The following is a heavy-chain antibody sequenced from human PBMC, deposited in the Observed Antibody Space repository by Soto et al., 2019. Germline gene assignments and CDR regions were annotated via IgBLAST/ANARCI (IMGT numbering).Heavy chain of an antibody. V-gene: IGHV3-23*01. CDR1: GFSFNTHA. D-gene: IGHD3-22*01. CDR3: AKDRLMLTMVVVGAFDF. J-gene: IGHJ3*01. Sequence: PGGSLRLSCAASGFSFNTHAMTWVRQAPGKGLEWVSGISGSGSTTHYADSVKARFTISRDNSKDTLYLQMNTLSADDTAVYFCAKDRLMLTMVVVGAFDFWGLGTMVTVSS. CDR2: ISGSGSTT.